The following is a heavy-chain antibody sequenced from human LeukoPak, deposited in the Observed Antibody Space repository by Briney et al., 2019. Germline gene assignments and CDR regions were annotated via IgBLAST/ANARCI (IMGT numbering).Heavy chain of an antibody. J-gene: IGHJ4*02. CDR3: ARKKGLQYYFVY. CDR1: GGSFSGYY. CDR2: INHSGST. D-gene: IGHD4-11*01. V-gene: IGHV4-34*01. Sequence: NPSETLSLTCAVYGGSFSGYYWSWIRQPPGKGLEWIGEINHSGSTNYNPSLKSRVTISVDTSQHQFSLKLSSVTAADTAVYYCARKKGLQYYFVYWGQGTLVTVSS.